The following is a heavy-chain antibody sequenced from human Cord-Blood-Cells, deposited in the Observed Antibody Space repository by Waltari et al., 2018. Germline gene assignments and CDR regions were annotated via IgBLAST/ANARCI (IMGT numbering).Heavy chain of an antibody. CDR3: ASGLSGYDAFDI. Sequence: QVQLVQSGAEVKKPGASVKVSCKASGYNLTGYSTPWVRQAPGQGLEWMGWINPNSGGTNYAQKFQGRVTMTRDTSISTAYMELSRLRSDDTAVYYCASGLSGYDAFDIWGQGTMVTVSS. CDR1: GYNLTGYS. J-gene: IGHJ3*02. V-gene: IGHV1-2*02. CDR2: INPNSGGT. D-gene: IGHD5-12*01.